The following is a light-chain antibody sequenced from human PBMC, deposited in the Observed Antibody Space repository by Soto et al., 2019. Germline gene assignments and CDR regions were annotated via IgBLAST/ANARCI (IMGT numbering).Light chain of an antibody. Sequence: VLTQPPSASGTPRQRVTISCSGSSSNIGSHPVNWYQQLPGTAPKLLLYGDNQRPSGVPDRFSASKSGASASLAISGLQSEDEATYYCASWDNSLNGLYVFGAGTKVTVL. CDR2: GDN. V-gene: IGLV1-44*01. CDR3: ASWDNSLNGLYV. J-gene: IGLJ1*01. CDR1: SSNIGSHP.